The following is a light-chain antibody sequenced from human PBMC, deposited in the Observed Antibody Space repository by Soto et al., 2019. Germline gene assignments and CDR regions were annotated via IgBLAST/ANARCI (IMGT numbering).Light chain of an antibody. CDR3: LFTYNDARV. Sequence: QAVVTQEPSLTVSPGGTVTLTCGSSTGAVTSGHYPYWFQQKPGQAPRTLVYDTSNKHSWTPARFSGSLLGGKAALTLSGAQTEDEAEYYCLFTYNDARVFGGGTKLTVL. CDR2: DTS. CDR1: TGAVTSGHY. V-gene: IGLV7-46*01. J-gene: IGLJ2*01.